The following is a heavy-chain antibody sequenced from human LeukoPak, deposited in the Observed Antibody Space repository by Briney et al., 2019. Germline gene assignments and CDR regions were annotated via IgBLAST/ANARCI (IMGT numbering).Heavy chain of an antibody. V-gene: IGHV3-74*01. Sequence: GGSLRLSCAASGFTFSSYWMHWVRQAPGKGLVWVSRINSDGSSTSYADSVKGRFTISRDNAKNTLYLQMNSLRAEDTAVYYCARGSWDYYDCSGNDYWGQGTLVTVSS. J-gene: IGHJ4*02. D-gene: IGHD3-22*01. CDR3: ARGSWDYYDCSGNDY. CDR2: INSDGSST. CDR1: GFTFSSYW.